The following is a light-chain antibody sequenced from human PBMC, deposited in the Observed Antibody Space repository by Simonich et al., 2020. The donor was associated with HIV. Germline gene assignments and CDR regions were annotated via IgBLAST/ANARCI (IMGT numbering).Light chain of an antibody. J-gene: IGKJ4*01. CDR3: QQLNSYPRALT. CDR2: AAS. Sequence: DIQLTQSPSFLSASVGDRVTITCRASQGISSYLAWYQQKPGKAPKLLIYAASTLQSWVPSGFSGSGSGTEFTLTISSLQPEDFATYYCQQLNSYPRALTFGGGTKVEIK. CDR1: QGISSY. V-gene: IGKV1-9*01.